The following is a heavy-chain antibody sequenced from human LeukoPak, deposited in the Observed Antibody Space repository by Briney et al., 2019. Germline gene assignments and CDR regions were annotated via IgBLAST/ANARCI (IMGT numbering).Heavy chain of an antibody. Sequence: GGSLRLSCAASGFTFDDYAMHWVRQAPGKGLEWVSGISWNSGSIGYADSVKGRFTISRDNAKNSLYLQMNSLRAEDTALYYCAKDLISGYYYGMDVWGQGTTVTVSS. CDR3: AKDLISGYYYGMDV. CDR2: ISWNSGSI. J-gene: IGHJ6*02. CDR1: GFTFDDYA. V-gene: IGHV3-9*01. D-gene: IGHD1-20*01.